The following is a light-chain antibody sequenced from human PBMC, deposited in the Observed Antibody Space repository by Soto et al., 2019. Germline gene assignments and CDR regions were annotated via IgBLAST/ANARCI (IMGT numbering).Light chain of an antibody. Sequence: EIGLTQSPGTLSLSQGERATLSCRASQSVSSSYLAWYQQKPGQAPRLLIYGASSRATGIPDRFSGSGSATDFTLTIIRLQPQDFAVYYCQQYYTSPLYTFGQGTKLEI. CDR2: GAS. V-gene: IGKV3-20*01. CDR1: QSVSSSY. CDR3: QQYYTSPLYT. J-gene: IGKJ2*01.